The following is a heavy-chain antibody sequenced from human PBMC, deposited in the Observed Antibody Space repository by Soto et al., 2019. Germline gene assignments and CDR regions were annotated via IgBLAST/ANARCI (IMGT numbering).Heavy chain of an antibody. V-gene: IGHV3-11*06. CDR2: VSSSSSYT. D-gene: IGHD3-22*01. CDR3: ARGYYDSSGYY. Sequence: PGGSLRLSCAASGFTFSDYYMSWIRQAPGKGLEWVSYVSSSSSYTNYADSVKGRFTISRDNAKNSLYLQMNSLRAEDTAVYYCARGYYDSSGYYWGQGTLVTVSS. CDR1: GFTFSDYY. J-gene: IGHJ4*02.